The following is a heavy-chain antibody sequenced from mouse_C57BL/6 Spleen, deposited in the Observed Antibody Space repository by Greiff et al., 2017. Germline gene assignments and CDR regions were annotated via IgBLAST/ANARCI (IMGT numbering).Heavy chain of an antibody. V-gene: IGHV1-55*01. Sequence: QVQLQQPGAELVKPGASVKMSCKASGYTFTSYWITWVKQRPGQGLEWIGDIYPGSGSTNYNEKFKSKATLTVDTSSSTAYMQHSSLTSEDSAVYDCARFHCYGSSNDPSDYFDYWGQGTTLTVSS. J-gene: IGHJ2*01. CDR2: IYPGSGST. CDR1: GYTFTSYW. D-gene: IGHD1-1*01. CDR3: ARFHCYGSSNDPSDYFDY.